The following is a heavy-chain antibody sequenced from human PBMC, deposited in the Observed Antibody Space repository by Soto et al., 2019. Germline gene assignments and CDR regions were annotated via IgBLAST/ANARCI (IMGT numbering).Heavy chain of an antibody. V-gene: IGHV3-23*01. CDR1: GFTFSSYA. D-gene: IGHD5-12*01. Sequence: EVPLLESGGGLVQPGGSLRLSCAASGFTFSSYAMSWVRQAPGKGLEWISAITNSGGSTYYADSVQGRFTISRDNSKNTLYLQMNSLRAEDTAVYYCANPVAIVATRPLDYWGQGTLGTVSS. CDR2: ITNSGGST. J-gene: IGHJ4*02. CDR3: ANPVAIVATRPLDY.